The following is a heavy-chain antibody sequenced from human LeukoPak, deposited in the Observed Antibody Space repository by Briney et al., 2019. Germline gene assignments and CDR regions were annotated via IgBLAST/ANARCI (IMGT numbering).Heavy chain of an antibody. Sequence: SETLSLTCTVSGGSISSFYWNWIRQPPGKGLEWIGYIYYSGSTNYNPSLKSRVTISVDTSKNQFSLKLTSVTAADTAAYYCARSPDSSGYYYYFDYWGQGTQVSVSS. CDR3: ARSPDSSGYYYYFDY. CDR1: GGSISSFY. D-gene: IGHD3-22*01. V-gene: IGHV4-59*01. CDR2: IYYSGST. J-gene: IGHJ4*02.